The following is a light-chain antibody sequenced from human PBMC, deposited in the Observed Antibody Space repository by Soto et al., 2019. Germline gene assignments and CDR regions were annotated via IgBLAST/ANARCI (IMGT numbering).Light chain of an antibody. CDR2: KDS. V-gene: IGLV3-25*03. Sequence: SYELTQPPSVSVSPGQTARITCSGDALPKQYAYWYQQKPGQAPVLVIYKDSERPSGIPERFSGSSSGTTVTLTISGVQAEDEADYYCQSADSNGIYVVFGGGTKLTVL. J-gene: IGLJ2*01. CDR3: QSADSNGIYVV. CDR1: ALPKQY.